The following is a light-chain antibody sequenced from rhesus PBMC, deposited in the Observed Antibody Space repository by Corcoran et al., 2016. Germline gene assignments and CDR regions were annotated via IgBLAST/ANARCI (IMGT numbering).Light chain of an antibody. J-gene: IGKJ2*01. CDR1: QSLLHSNGNNY. Sequence: DIVMTQTPLSLPVTPGEPASISCRSRQSLLHSNGNNYLDWYLQKPGQYPRLLIYKVTNRESGVPDRFSGSGSGTDFTLKISRVEPEDVGVYYCMQSTKYSFCQGTKVEIK. V-gene: IGKV2S2*01. CDR2: KVT. CDR3: MQSTKYS.